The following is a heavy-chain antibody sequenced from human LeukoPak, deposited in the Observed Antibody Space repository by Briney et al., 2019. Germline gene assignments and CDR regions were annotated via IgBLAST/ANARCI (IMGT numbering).Heavy chain of an antibody. V-gene: IGHV4-34*01. CDR1: GGSFSGYY. CDR3: ARTFWCSGGSCYSY. D-gene: IGHD2-15*01. Sequence: SETLSLTCAVYGGSFSGYYWSWIRQPPGKGLEWIGEINHSGSTNYNPSLKRRVTISVDTSKNQFSLKLSSVTAADTAVYYCARTFWCSGGSCYSYWGQGTLVTVSS. J-gene: IGHJ4*02. CDR2: INHSGST.